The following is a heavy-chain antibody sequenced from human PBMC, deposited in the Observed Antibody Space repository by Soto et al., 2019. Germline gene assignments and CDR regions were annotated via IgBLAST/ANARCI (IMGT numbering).Heavy chain of an antibody. CDR2: ISPGDSET. CDR1: GYSFTNYW. Sequence: GESLKISCQGSGYSFTNYWIGWVRQMPGKGLEWMGIISPGDSETRYSPSFQGQVTISADKSISTAYLQWNSLKASDTAMYYWARQLDSSGYYWAIWGQGTMVTVSS. V-gene: IGHV5-51*01. D-gene: IGHD3-22*01. CDR3: ARQLDSSGYYWAI. J-gene: IGHJ3*02.